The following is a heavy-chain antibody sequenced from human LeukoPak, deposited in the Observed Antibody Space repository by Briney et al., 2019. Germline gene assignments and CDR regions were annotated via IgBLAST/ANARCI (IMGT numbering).Heavy chain of an antibody. CDR3: AKIRVVFNWNYAYYFDS. J-gene: IGHJ4*02. V-gene: IGHV3-30*18. CDR2: ISYDGSDK. D-gene: IGHD1-7*01. CDR1: GFTFSDYG. Sequence: SGRSLRLSCAASGFTFSDYGMHWVRQAPGKGLEWVAVISYDGSDKYYADSVKGRFTISRDNSKNTLYLQMNSLRTEDTALYYCAKIRVVFNWNYAYYFDSWGQRTLVTVSS.